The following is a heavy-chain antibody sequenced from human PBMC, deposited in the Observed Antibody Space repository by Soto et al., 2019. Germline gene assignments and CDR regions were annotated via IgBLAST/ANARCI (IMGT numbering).Heavy chain of an antibody. CDR1: GYSFTSYW. CDR2: IDPSDSYT. Sequence: GESLKISCKGSGYSFTSYWISWVRQMPGKGLEWMGRIDPSDSYTNYSPSFQGHVTISADKSISTAYLQWSSLKASDTAMYYCARHISYYDSSGYPTSFDYWGQGTLVTVSS. CDR3: ARHISYYDSSGYPTSFDY. J-gene: IGHJ4*02. D-gene: IGHD3-22*01. V-gene: IGHV5-10-1*01.